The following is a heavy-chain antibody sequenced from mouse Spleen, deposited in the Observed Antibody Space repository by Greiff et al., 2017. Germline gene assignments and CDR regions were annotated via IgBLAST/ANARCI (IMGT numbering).Heavy chain of an antibody. J-gene: IGHJ3*01. V-gene: IGHV5-4*02. CDR3: ARDGDYGNYAWFAY. D-gene: IGHD2-1*01. CDR2: ISDGGSYT. CDR1: GFTFSDYY. Sequence: EVQLVESGGGLVKPGGSLKLSCAASGFTFSDYYMYWVRQTPEKRLEWVATISDGGSYTYYPDSVKGRFTISRDNAKNNLYLQMSSLKSEDTAMYYCARDGDYGNYAWFAYWGQGTLVTVSA.